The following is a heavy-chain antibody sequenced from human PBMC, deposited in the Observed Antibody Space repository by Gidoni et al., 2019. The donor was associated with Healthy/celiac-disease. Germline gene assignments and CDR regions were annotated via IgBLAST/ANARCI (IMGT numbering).Heavy chain of an antibody. D-gene: IGHD6-13*01. CDR3: AKDQGGAAAGLFDY. CDR1: GFTFSSYA. Sequence: EVQLLEYGGGLVQPGGSLRLSFAASGFTFSSYAMSWVRQAPGKGLEWVSAISGSGGSTYYADSVKGRFTISRDNAKNTLYLQMNSLRAEDTAVYYCAKDQGGAAAGLFDYWGQGTLVTVSS. CDR2: ISGSGGST. J-gene: IGHJ4*02. V-gene: IGHV3-23*01.